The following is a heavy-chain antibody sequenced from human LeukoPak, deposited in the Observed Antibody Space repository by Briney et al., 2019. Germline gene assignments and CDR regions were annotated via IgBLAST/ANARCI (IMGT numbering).Heavy chain of an antibody. Sequence: GRSLRLSCAASGFTFSIYAMSWVRQAPGKGLEWVSGISSGGSSYYADSVKGRFTISRDNSKNTLYLQMNSLRVEDTAVYYCAKESTMTDYYFDYWGQGTLVTVSS. CDR3: AKESTMTDYYFDY. J-gene: IGHJ4*02. V-gene: IGHV3-23*01. CDR2: ISSGGSS. D-gene: IGHD4-17*01. CDR1: GFTFSIYA.